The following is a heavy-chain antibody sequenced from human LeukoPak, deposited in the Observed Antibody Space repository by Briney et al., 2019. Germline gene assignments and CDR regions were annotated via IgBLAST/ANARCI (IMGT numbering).Heavy chain of an antibody. D-gene: IGHD2-2*01. Sequence: KSSETLSLTCTVSGGSISSGDYYWSWIRQPPGKGLEWIGYIYHSGSTYYNPSLKSRVTISVDRSKNQFSLKLSSVTAADTAVYYCARDPCTSSTSCYNNWFDPWGQGTLVTVSS. V-gene: IGHV4-30-2*01. CDR2: IYHSGST. CDR3: ARDPCTSSTSCYNNWFDP. CDR1: GGSISSGDYY. J-gene: IGHJ5*02.